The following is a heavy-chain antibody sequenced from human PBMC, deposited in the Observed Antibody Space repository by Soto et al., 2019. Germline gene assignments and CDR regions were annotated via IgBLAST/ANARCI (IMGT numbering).Heavy chain of an antibody. Sequence: EVQLLESGGGLVQPGGSLRLSCAASGFTFSSYAMSWVRQAPGKGLEWVSAISGSGGSTYYADSVKGRFTISRDNSKNTLYLQMTSLRAEDTAVYYCANPRLRWPLSPLGFDCWGQGTLVTVSS. D-gene: IGHD4-17*01. J-gene: IGHJ4*02. V-gene: IGHV3-23*01. CDR2: ISGSGGST. CDR1: GFTFSSYA. CDR3: ANPRLRWPLSPLGFDC.